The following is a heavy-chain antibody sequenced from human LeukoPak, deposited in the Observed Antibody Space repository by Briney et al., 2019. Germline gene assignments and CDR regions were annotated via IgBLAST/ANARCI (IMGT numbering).Heavy chain of an antibody. Sequence: PGGSLRLSCAASGFTFSSYSMNWVRQAPGKGLEWVSSISSSSSYIYYADSVKGRFTISRDSAKNSLYLQMNSLRAEDTAVYYCARSQSSSSRSCVYWGQGTLVTVSS. V-gene: IGHV3-21*01. CDR2: ISSSSSYI. CDR3: ARSQSSSSRSCVY. J-gene: IGHJ4*02. D-gene: IGHD6-6*01. CDR1: GFTFSSYS.